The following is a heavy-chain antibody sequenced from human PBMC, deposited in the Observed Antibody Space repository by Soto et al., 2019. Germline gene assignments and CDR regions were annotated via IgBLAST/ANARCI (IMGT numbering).Heavy chain of an antibody. V-gene: IGHV3-23*01. J-gene: IGHJ5*02. CDR1: GFTFSNYA. D-gene: IGHD6-19*01. Sequence: VQLLESGGGLVQPGGSLRLSCAVSGFTFSNYAMSWVRQAPGKGLEWVSGISGSGGSTYYGDSVKGRFTISRDNSKTTLSRQINSLSPEDTAVYYCAKGSGQWLGSWFEHWGQGTLVTVSS. CDR3: AKGSGQWLGSWFEH. CDR2: ISGSGGST.